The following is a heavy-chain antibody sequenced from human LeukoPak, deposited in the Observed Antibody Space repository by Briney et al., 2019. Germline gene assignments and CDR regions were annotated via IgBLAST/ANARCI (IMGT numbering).Heavy chain of an antibody. Sequence: SGGSLRLSCAVSGLTFSNYGMHWVRQAPGKGLEWVAVIWYDGRSKYYADSVKGRFTISRDNSKNTLYLQMNSLRAEDTAVYYCARDMGVMVYAMDVWGQGTTVTVSS. V-gene: IGHV3-33*01. CDR1: GLTFSNYG. CDR3: ARDMGVMVYAMDV. D-gene: IGHD2-8*01. CDR2: IWYDGRSK. J-gene: IGHJ6*02.